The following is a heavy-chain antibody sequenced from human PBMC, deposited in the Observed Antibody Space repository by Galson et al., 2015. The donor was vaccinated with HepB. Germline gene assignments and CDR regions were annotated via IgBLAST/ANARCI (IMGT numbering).Heavy chain of an antibody. Sequence: SLRLSCAASGFTFSSYAMHWVRQAPGKGLEWVAVISYDGSNKYYADSVKGRFTISRDNSKNTLYLQMNSLRAEDTAVYYCARGYSSSWYHYYFDYWGQGTLVTVSS. CDR2: ISYDGSNK. J-gene: IGHJ4*02. D-gene: IGHD6-13*01. V-gene: IGHV3-30*04. CDR3: ARGYSSSWYHYYFDY. CDR1: GFTFSSYA.